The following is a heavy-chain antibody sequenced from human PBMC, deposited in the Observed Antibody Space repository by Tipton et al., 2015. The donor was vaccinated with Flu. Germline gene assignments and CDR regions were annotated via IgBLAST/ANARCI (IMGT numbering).Heavy chain of an antibody. V-gene: IGHV4-61*09. CDR3: ARDYGDLNWFDP. D-gene: IGHD4-17*01. CDR2: IYTSGST. CDR1: GGPISSSSYY. Sequence: TLSLTCTVSGGPISSSSYYWTWIRQPAGRGLEWIGQIYTSGSTKYNPSLKSRVTMSLDTSKNHFSLKLSSVTAADTAMYYCARDYGDLNWFDPWGQGTLVTVSS. J-gene: IGHJ5*02.